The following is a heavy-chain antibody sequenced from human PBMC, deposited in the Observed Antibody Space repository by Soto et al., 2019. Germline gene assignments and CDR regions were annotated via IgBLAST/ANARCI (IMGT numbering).Heavy chain of an antibody. Sequence: QVQLVESGGGVVQPGRSLRLSCAASGFTFSRYGMHWVRQAPGKGLEWVAVISYDGSNKYYADSVKGRFTISRDNSKNTLYLQMNSLRAEDTAVYYCANSSIDPDAFDIWGQGTMVTVSS. D-gene: IGHD2-2*01. J-gene: IGHJ3*02. V-gene: IGHV3-30*18. CDR2: ISYDGSNK. CDR3: ANSSIDPDAFDI. CDR1: GFTFSRYG.